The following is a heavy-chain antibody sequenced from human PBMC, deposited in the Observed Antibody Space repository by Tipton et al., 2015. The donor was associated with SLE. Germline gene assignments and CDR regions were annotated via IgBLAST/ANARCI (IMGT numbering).Heavy chain of an antibody. V-gene: IGHV4-39*01. CDR2: VYYSGAT. D-gene: IGHD2-2*01. Sequence: TLSLTCTVSGGSIGSSSHYWGWIRQPPGKGLEWIGSVYYSGATYYNPSLKRRLTISVNTSKNQFSLKLTSVTAADTAVYYCASPSTTDYYNYMDVWGKGTTVTVSS. CDR1: GGSIGSSSHY. CDR3: ASPSTTDYYNYMDV. J-gene: IGHJ6*03.